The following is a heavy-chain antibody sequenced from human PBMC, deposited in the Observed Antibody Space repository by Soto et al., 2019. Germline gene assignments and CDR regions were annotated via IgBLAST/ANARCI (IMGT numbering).Heavy chain of an antibody. CDR1: GYTFTSYG. J-gene: IGHJ5*02. Sequence: ASVKVSCKASGYTFTSYGISWVRQAPGQGLEWMGWISAYNGNTNYAQKLQGRVTMTTDTSTSTAYMELRSLRSDDTAVYYCARSDNFDNWNYGSGNWFDPWGQGTLDTVSS. CDR3: ARSDNFDNWNYGSGNWFDP. D-gene: IGHD1-7*01. CDR2: ISAYNGNT. V-gene: IGHV1-18*01.